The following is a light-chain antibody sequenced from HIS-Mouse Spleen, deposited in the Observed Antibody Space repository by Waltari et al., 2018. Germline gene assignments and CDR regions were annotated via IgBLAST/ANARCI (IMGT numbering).Light chain of an antibody. CDR1: SSNIGSNY. Sequence: QSVLTQPPSASGTPGQRVTISCSGSSSNIGSNYVYWYQQLPGTAPKLLIYRNNQRPSGFPARFSGSKSGTSASLAISGLRSEDEADYYCAAWDDSLSGHVVFGGGTKLTVL. CDR3: AAWDDSLSGHVV. CDR2: RNN. J-gene: IGLJ2*01. V-gene: IGLV1-47*01.